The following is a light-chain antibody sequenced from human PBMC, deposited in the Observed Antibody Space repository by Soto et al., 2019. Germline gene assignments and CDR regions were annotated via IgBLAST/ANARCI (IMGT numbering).Light chain of an antibody. V-gene: IGLV2-8*01. CDR3: SSFAGNTVV. Sequence: QSVLTQPPPASGSLGQAVTISCTGTSSDVGGYNFVSWYQQHPGKAPKLMIYEVSKRPSGVPDRFFGSKSGNTASLTVSGLQAEDEADYYCSSFAGNTVVFGGGTKLTVL. CDR2: EVS. J-gene: IGLJ2*01. CDR1: SSDVGGYNF.